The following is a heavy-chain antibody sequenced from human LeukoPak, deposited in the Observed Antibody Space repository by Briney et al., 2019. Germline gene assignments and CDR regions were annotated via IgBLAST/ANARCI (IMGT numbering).Heavy chain of an antibody. CDR2: ISGSVGST. CDR3: AKVMTRTMVRGVPPSDY. J-gene: IGHJ4*02. V-gene: IGHV3-23*01. D-gene: IGHD3-10*01. CDR1: GFTFTSYA. Sequence: RGCLRLSCALAGFTFTSYAMSWVRPAPGGGLGWVSAISGSVGSTYYADSVKGRFTISRDNSKNTLYLQMISLRAKDTAVYYCAKVMTRTMVRGVPPSDYWGQGTLVTVSS.